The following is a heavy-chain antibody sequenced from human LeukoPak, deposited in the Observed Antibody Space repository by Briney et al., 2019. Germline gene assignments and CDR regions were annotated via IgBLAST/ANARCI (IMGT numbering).Heavy chain of an antibody. V-gene: IGHV3-21*04. D-gene: IGHD3-16*01. CDR1: GFTFSTYP. CDR3: ARDHRGGVHDY. J-gene: IGHJ4*02. Sequence: GGSLRLSCAASGFTFSTYPMNWARQAPGKGLEWVSSFSSGSGYIYYADSMKGRFTISRDNAKNSLYLQMNSLRAEDTAVYYCARDHRGGVHDYWGQGTLVTVSS. CDR2: FSSGSGYI.